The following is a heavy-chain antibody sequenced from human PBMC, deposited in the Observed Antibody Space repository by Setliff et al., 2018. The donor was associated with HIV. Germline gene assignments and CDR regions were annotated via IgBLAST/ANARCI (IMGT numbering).Heavy chain of an antibody. Sequence: GGSLRLSCSASGFTFSSYAMHRVRQAPGKGLEYVSAISSNGGSTYYADSVKGRFTISRDNSKNTLYLQMSSLRAEDTAVYYCVKARVDGDYYYYYYMDVWGKGTTVTVSS. V-gene: IGHV3-64D*09. CDR1: GFTFSSYA. D-gene: IGHD4-17*01. CDR2: ISSNGGST. J-gene: IGHJ6*03. CDR3: VKARVDGDYYYYYYMDV.